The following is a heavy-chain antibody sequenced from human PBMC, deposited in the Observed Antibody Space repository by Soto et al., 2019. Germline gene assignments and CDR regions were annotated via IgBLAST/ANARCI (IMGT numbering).Heavy chain of an antibody. J-gene: IGHJ6*02. CDR3: AKDRKLDSRSWDYYYYYGMVV. Sequence: PGGSLRLSCAASGFTFSSYGMHWVRQAPGKGLEWVAVIWYDGSNKYYADSVKGRFTISRDNSKNTLYLQMNSLRAGDTAVYYCAKDRKLDSRSWDYYYYYGMVVWGQGTKVTVSS. CDR2: IWYDGSNK. D-gene: IGHD6-13*01. V-gene: IGHV3-33*06. CDR1: GFTFSSYG.